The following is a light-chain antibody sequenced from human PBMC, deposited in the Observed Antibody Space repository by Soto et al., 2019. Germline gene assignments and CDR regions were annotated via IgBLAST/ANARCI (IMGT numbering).Light chain of an antibody. CDR3: QQYVRSQLT. V-gene: IGKV3-20*01. Sequence: EIVLTQSPATLSLPPGERATLSCRASQSVSSYLAWYQQKPGQSPRLLIYGASSRATGIPDRFSGSGSGTDFTLTISRLEPEDFAVYYCQQYVRSQLTFGGGTKVDIK. CDR2: GAS. CDR1: QSVSSY. J-gene: IGKJ4*01.